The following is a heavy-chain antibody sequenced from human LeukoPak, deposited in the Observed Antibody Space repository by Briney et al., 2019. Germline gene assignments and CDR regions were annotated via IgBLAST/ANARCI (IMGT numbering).Heavy chain of an antibody. CDR2: IRQDGSEK. D-gene: IGHD3-16*02. CDR1: GFTFSSYW. CDR3: ARDLWYYDYVWGSYRYSLFDY. V-gene: IGHV3-7*01. Sequence: PGGSLRLSCAASGFTFSSYWMSWVRQASGKGLEWVANIRQDGSEKYYVDSVKGRFTISRDNAKNSLYLQMNSLRAEDTAVYYCARDLWYYDYVWGSYRYSLFDYWGQGTLVTVSS. J-gene: IGHJ4*02.